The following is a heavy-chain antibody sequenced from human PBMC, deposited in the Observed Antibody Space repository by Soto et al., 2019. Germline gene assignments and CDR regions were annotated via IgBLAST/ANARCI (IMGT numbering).Heavy chain of an antibody. Sequence: QVQLQESGPGLVKPSGTLSLTCAVSGGSISSSNWWSWVRQPPGKGLEWIGEIYHSGSTNYNPSLKSRVTISVDKSKNQFSLKLSSVTAADTAVYYCARVGFVGQLWFGVYYYYGMDVWGQGTTVTVSS. V-gene: IGHV4-4*02. D-gene: IGHD5-18*01. CDR3: ARVGFVGQLWFGVYYYYGMDV. J-gene: IGHJ6*02. CDR1: GGSISSSNW. CDR2: IYHSGST.